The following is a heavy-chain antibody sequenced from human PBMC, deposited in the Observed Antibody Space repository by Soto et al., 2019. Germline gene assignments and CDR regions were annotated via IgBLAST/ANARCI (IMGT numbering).Heavy chain of an antibody. CDR1: GESSRSFY. J-gene: IGHJ6*03. Sequence: PSETLSLTCTVSGESSRSFYWSWIRQPPGKGLEWIGYVNYIGTTNYNASLRSRVTISLNTAKTQLSLRLSSVIAADTAVYYCARTRSYYGDYEYYYMDVWGKGTTVTVSS. V-gene: IGHV4-59*01. CDR3: ARTRSYYGDYEYYYMDV. D-gene: IGHD4-17*01. CDR2: VNYIGTT.